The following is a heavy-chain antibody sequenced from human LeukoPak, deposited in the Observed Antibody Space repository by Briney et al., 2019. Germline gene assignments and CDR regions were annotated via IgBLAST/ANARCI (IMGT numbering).Heavy chain of an antibody. D-gene: IGHD6-19*01. V-gene: IGHV4-39*01. Sequence: KSSQTLSLTCTVSGGSICTSSYYWGWIRQPPGKGLEWIVSIYDSGSTYYNPSPKSRVTISSDTSKNQFSLKLSSVTAADTAVYYCARRQNSSGWYVEYFQHWGQGTLVTVSS. CDR1: GGSICTSSYY. CDR3: ARRQNSSGWYVEYFQH. CDR2: IYDSGST. J-gene: IGHJ1*01.